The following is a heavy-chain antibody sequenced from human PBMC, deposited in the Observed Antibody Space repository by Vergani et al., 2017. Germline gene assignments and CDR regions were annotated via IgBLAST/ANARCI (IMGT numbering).Heavy chain of an antibody. V-gene: IGHV2-5*01. CDR1: GFSLSTSGVG. D-gene: IGHD2-8*01. J-gene: IGHJ3*02. Sequence: QITLKESGPTLVKPTQTLTLTCTFSGFSLSTSGVGVGWIRQPPGQDLEWRALIYWNDDKRYSPSLKSSLTITKDTSKHQVVLTMTDTDPVDTATYYCAHSMYYEEEAIDAFDIWGQGTMVTVSS. CDR3: AHSMYYEEEAIDAFDI. CDR2: IYWNDDK.